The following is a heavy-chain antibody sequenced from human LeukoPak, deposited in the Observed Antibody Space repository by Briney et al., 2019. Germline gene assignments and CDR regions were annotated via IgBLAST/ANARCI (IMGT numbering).Heavy chain of an antibody. CDR3: ARDPVGEFTYYYYGMDV. J-gene: IGHJ6*02. CDR2: ISSSSSYI. Sequence: GGSLRLSCAASGFTFSSYSMNWVRQAPGKGLEWVSSISSSSSYIYYADSVKGRLTISRDNAKNSLYLQMNSLRAEDTAVYYCARDPVGEFTYYYYGMDVWGQGTTVTVSS. CDR1: GFTFSSYS. V-gene: IGHV3-21*01. D-gene: IGHD3-10*01.